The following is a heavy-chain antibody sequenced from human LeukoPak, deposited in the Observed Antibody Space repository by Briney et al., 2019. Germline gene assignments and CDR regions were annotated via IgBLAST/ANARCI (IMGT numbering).Heavy chain of an antibody. CDR3: VRGGGPSYNYNAFDI. D-gene: IGHD3-22*01. V-gene: IGHV3-48*03. CDR2: ITNSGSTI. Sequence: EVSLTLSCTVSVFLFSIFEMNWVRHAPEKGLECVAYITNSGSTIDYADSVKGRFTISRDNARNCMYLQISSMRAEDTAVYYCVRGGGPSYNYNAFDIWGQGTIVTVSS. CDR1: VFLFSIFE. J-gene: IGHJ3*02.